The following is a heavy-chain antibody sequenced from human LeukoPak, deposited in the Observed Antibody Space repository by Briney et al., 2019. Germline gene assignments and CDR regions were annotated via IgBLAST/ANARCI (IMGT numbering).Heavy chain of an antibody. CDR1: GGPISSGDYY. J-gene: IGHJ4*02. CDR3: ARVGVAAKSSRYFDY. Sequence: SQTLSLTCSVSGGPISSGDYYWSWIRQHPGKGLEWIGYIHNSGSTYYNPSLKSRITISVDTSKKQFSLKLSSVTAADTAVYYCARVGVAAKSSRYFDYWGQGTLVTVSS. D-gene: IGHD2-15*01. CDR2: IHNSGST. V-gene: IGHV4-31*03.